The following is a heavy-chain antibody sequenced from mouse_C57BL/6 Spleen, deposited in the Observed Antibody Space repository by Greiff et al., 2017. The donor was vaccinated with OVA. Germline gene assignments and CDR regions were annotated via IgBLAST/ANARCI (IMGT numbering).Heavy chain of an antibody. J-gene: IGHJ2*01. CDR3: ARPGYYGGFDY. CDR1: GYAFSSSW. Sequence: VKVVESGPELVKPGASVKISCKASGYAFSSSWMNWVKQRPGKGLEWIGRIYPGDGDTNYNGKFKGKATLTADKSSSTAYMQLSSLTSEDSAVYFCARPGYYGGFDYWGQGTTLTVSS. D-gene: IGHD1-1*01. V-gene: IGHV1-82*01. CDR2: IYPGDGDT.